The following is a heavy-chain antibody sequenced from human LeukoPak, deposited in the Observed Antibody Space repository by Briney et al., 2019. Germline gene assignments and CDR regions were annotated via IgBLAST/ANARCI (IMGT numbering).Heavy chain of an antibody. Sequence: SETLSLTCTVSGGSISSGDYYRSWIRQPPGKGLEWIGYIYYSGSTNYNPSLKSRVTISVDTSKNQFSLKLSSVTAADTAVYYCARGRATIVDYWGQGTLVTVSS. V-gene: IGHV4-30-4*01. J-gene: IGHJ4*02. D-gene: IGHD5-12*01. CDR3: ARGRATIVDY. CDR1: GGSISSGDYY. CDR2: IYYSGST.